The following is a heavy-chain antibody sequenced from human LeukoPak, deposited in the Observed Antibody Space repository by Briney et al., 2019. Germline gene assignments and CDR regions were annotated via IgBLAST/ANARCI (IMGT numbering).Heavy chain of an antibody. CDR3: ARAPYYYDSSGYYYALYYFDY. V-gene: IGHV4-30-4*01. CDR1: GGSIGSYY. J-gene: IGHJ4*02. D-gene: IGHD3-22*01. Sequence: SETLSLTCTVSGGSIGSYYWSWIRQPPGKGLEWIGYIYYSGSTYYNPSLKSRVTISVDTSKNQFSLKLSSVTAADTAVYYCARAPYYYDSSGYYYALYYFDYWGQGTLVTVSS. CDR2: IYYSGST.